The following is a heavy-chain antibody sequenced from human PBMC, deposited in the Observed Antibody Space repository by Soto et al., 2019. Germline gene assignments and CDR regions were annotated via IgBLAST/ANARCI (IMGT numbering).Heavy chain of an antibody. V-gene: IGHV4-39*01. CDR2: IYYSGST. Sequence: SDTLSLTCTVSCGSISNLYWGWIRRPPGKGLEWIGSIYYSGSTYYNPSLKSRVTISVDTSKNQFSLKLSSVTAADTAVYYCARRWGYSFDYWGQGTLVTVSS. CDR1: CGSISNLY. D-gene: IGHD7-27*01. J-gene: IGHJ4*02. CDR3: ARRWGYSFDY.